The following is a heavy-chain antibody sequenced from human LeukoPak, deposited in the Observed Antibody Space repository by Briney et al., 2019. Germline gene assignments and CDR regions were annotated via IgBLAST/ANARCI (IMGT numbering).Heavy chain of an antibody. Sequence: ESVKGRFTISRDNSKNTLYLQMNSLRAEDTAVYYCARAGFGNPRYYFDYWGQGTLVTVSS. CDR3: ARAGFGNPRYYFDY. J-gene: IGHJ4*02. D-gene: IGHD4-23*01. V-gene: IGHV3-30*01.